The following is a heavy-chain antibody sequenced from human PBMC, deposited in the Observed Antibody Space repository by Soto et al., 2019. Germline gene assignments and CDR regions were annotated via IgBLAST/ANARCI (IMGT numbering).Heavy chain of an antibody. CDR3: ARDGSPFQNTNWAYYFDY. J-gene: IGHJ4*02. V-gene: IGHV6-1*01. Sequence: SQTLSLTCAISGDSIFSDSAAWNWIRQSPSRGLEWLGRTYYRSRWYNDYAVSIKSRVTVDPDTSKNQFSLQLNSVTPEDTTVYYCARDGSPFQNTNWAYYFDYWGQGTLVTVSS. D-gene: IGHD7-27*01. CDR2: TYYRSRWYN. CDR1: GDSIFSDSAA.